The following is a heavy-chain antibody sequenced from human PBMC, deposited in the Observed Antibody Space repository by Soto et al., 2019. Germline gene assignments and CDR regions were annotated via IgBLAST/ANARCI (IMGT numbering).Heavy chain of an antibody. CDR3: ARDAHCSGGSCYPGDYPFDY. V-gene: IGHV1-18*01. Sequence: ASVKVSCKASGYTFTSYGISWVRQAPGQGLEWMGWISAYNGNTNYAQKLQGRVTMTTDTSTSTAYMELRSLRSDDTAVYYCARDAHCSGGSCYPGDYPFDYWGQGTLVTVSS. J-gene: IGHJ4*02. CDR2: ISAYNGNT. CDR1: GYTFTSYG. D-gene: IGHD2-15*01.